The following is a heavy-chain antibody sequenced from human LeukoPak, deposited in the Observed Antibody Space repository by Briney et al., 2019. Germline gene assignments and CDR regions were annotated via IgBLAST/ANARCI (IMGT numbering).Heavy chain of an antibody. J-gene: IGHJ4*02. D-gene: IGHD5-12*01. V-gene: IGHV1-3*01. CDR3: ASYSGYEYYFDY. Sequence: ASVKVSCKASGYTFTSYAMHWVRQAPGQRLEWMGWINAGNGNTKYSQKFQGRVTITRDTSVSTAYMELSSLRSEDTAVYYCASYSGYEYYFDYWGQGTLVTVSS. CDR1: GYTFTSYA. CDR2: INAGNGNT.